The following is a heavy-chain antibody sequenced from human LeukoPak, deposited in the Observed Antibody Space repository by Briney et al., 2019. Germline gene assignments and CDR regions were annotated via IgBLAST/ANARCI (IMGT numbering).Heavy chain of an antibody. CDR2: ISSTGSYI. V-gene: IGHV3-21*01. CDR3: TRVAQSGPTGWFDP. CDR1: GFNLNSYM. D-gene: IGHD3-10*01. Sequence: KPGGSLRLSCAASGFNLNSYMLNWVRQAPGKGLEWVSSISSTGSYIYYADSVKGRFTISRDNPGNVVYLQMDSLRAEDTAVYYCTRVAQSGPTGWFDPWGQGTLVTVSP. J-gene: IGHJ5*02.